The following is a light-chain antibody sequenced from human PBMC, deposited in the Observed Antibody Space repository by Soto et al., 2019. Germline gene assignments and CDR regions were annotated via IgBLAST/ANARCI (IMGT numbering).Light chain of an antibody. J-gene: IGLJ1*01. CDR1: SSDVGAYNY. CDR2: EVS. V-gene: IGLV2-14*01. CDR3: SSYTTSRAYV. Sequence: QSLLTQPASVSGSPGQSMNISCTGTSSDVGAYNYVSWYQQQSGKAPKLMIHEVSNRPSGVSNRFSGSKSGNTASLTISGLQAEDEADYYCSSYTTSRAYVFGIGTKVTVL.